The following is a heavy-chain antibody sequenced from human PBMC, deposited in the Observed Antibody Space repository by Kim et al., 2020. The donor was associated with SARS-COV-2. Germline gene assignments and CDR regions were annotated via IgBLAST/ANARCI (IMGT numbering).Heavy chain of an antibody. Sequence: GESLKISCKGSGYSFTSYWIGWVRQMPGKGQEWMGIIYPGDSDTRYSPSFQGQVTISADKSINTAYLQWSTLKASDTAIYYCAKVMTREYGGPYDYWGQGTLVTVSS. CDR3: AKVMTREYGGPYDY. CDR1: GYSFTSYW. V-gene: IGHV5-51*01. D-gene: IGHD5-12*01. CDR2: IYPGDSDT. J-gene: IGHJ4*02.